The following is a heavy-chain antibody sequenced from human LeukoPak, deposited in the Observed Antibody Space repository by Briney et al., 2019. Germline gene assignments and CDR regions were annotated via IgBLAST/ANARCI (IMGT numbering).Heavy chain of an antibody. CDR3: AKDSGFAS. CDR2: IRYDGRDE. V-gene: IGHV3-30*02. J-gene: IGHJ4*02. CDR1: GFSFSSSG. Sequence: GGALRVSCAASGFSFSSSGMNWVRQAPGKGLEWLAFIRYDGRDENFADSVKGRFTISTDNSKSTLYLQMNSLRAEDTGVYYFAKDSGFASWGQGTLVTVSS. D-gene: IGHD1-26*01.